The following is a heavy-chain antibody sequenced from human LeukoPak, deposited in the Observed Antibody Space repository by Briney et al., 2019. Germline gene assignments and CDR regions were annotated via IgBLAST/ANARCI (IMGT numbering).Heavy chain of an antibody. Sequence: GESLKISCKGSGYSFTSYWIGWVRQMPGKGLEWLGVIYPGDSDTRYSPSFQGQVTISVGKSISTAYLQWSSLEASDTAMYFCARHSSGWYGNYYYYYYMDVWGKGTTVTVSS. V-gene: IGHV5-51*01. CDR2: IYPGDSDT. CDR3: ARHSSGWYGNYYYYYYMDV. J-gene: IGHJ6*03. CDR1: GYSFTSYW. D-gene: IGHD6-19*01.